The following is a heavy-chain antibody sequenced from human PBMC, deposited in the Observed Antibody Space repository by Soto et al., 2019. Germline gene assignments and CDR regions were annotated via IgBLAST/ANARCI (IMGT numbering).Heavy chain of an antibody. CDR1: GFTCSSYP. J-gene: IGHJ6*02. CDR3: ARDLFGSGYWGYYYYYGMDV. Sequence: QVQLVESGGGVVQPGRSLRLSCAASGFTCSSYPMHWVRQAPGKGLEWVAVISYDGSNKYYADSVKGRFTISRDNSKNTLYLQMNSLRAEDTAVYYCARDLFGSGYWGYYYYYGMDVWGQGTTVPVSS. CDR2: ISYDGSNK. V-gene: IGHV3-30-3*01. D-gene: IGHD3-22*01.